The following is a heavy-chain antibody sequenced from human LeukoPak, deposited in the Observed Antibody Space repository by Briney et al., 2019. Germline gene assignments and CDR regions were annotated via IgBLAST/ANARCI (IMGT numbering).Heavy chain of an antibody. CDR1: GGTFSSYA. J-gene: IGHJ4*02. CDR3: ARVPYNWNDGDY. CDR2: IIPIFGTA. Sequence: SVKVSCKASGGTFSSYAISWVRQAPGQGLEWMGGIIPIFGTANYAQKFQGRVTITADESTSTAYMELSSLRSEDTAVYYCARVPYNWNDGDYWGQGTLVTVSS. D-gene: IGHD1-20*01. V-gene: IGHV1-69*13.